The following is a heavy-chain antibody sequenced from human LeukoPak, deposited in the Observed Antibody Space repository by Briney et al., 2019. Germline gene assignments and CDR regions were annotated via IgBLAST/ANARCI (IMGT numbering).Heavy chain of an antibody. D-gene: IGHD3-16*02. V-gene: IGHV3-30*18. CDR1: GFTFSNYA. J-gene: IGHJ4*02. CDR3: AKVWRDDRISGSYRGLDY. CDR2: ISFDGQSK. Sequence: PGGSLRLSCTASGFTFSNYAMHWVRQAPGKGLEWVAVISFDGQSKYFGDSVKGRFSISRDNSKNTLYLQMNSMRGEDTAVYFCAKVWRDDRISGSYRGLDYWGQGTAVTVSS.